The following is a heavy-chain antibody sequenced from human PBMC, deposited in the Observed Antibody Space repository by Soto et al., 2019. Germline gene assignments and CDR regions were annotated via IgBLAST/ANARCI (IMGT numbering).Heavy chain of an antibody. CDR2: ISTGGSTI. CDR3: ARIQYYDSSGYLV. CDR1: GFTFSEYY. Sequence: QGQLVESGGGLVKPGGSLRLSCAASGFTFSEYYMTWIRQAPGKGLEWVSYISTGGSTIYYADSVRGRFTISRDNAKNSLYLQMNSLSAEDTAVYYCARIQYYDSSGYLVWGQGTLVTVSS. V-gene: IGHV3-11*01. J-gene: IGHJ4*02. D-gene: IGHD3-22*01.